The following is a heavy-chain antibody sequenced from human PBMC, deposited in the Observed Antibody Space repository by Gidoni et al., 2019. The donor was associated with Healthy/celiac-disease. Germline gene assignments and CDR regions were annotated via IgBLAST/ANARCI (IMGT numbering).Heavy chain of an antibody. Sequence: QVQLQESGPGLVKPSQTLSLTCTVSGGSISSGSYYWSWIRQPAGKGLEWIGRIYTSGSTNYNPSLKSRVTMSVDTSKNQFSLKLSSVTAADTAMYYCARASWGGHIDSWGQGTLVTVSS. CDR3: ARASWGGHIDS. D-gene: IGHD3-16*01. V-gene: IGHV4-61*02. J-gene: IGHJ4*02. CDR2: IYTSGST. CDR1: GGSISSGSYY.